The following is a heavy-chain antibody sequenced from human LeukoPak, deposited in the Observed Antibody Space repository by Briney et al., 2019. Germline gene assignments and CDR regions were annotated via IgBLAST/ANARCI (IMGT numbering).Heavy chain of an antibody. CDR1: GFTFSSYW. CDR2: INSDGSST. V-gene: IGHV3-74*01. CDR3: ARSSYYYYYMDV. D-gene: IGHD2-2*01. J-gene: IGHJ6*03. Sequence: GGSLRLSCAAPGFTFSSYWMHWVRQAPGKGLVWVSRINSDGSSTSYADSVKGRFTISRDNAKNTLYLQMNSLRAEDTAVYYCARSSYYYYYMDVWGKGTTVTVSS.